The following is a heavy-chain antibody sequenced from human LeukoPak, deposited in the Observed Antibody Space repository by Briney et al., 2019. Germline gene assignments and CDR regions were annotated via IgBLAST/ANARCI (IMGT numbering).Heavy chain of an antibody. V-gene: IGHV4-59*01. CDR1: GGSISSYY. J-gene: IGHJ2*01. D-gene: IGHD3-10*01. CDR3: ARTPYYYGSGSRPRYFDL. Sequence: PSETLSLTRTVSGGSISSYYWSWIRQPPGKGLEWIGYIYYSGSTNYNPSLKSRVTISVDTSKNQSSLKLSSVTAADTGVYYWARTPYYYGSGSRPRYFDLWGRGTLVSVSS. CDR2: IYYSGST.